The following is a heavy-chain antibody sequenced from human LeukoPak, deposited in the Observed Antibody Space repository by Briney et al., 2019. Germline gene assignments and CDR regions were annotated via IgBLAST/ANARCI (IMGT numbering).Heavy chain of an antibody. CDR1: GYTXTSYG. D-gene: IGHD5-18*01. CDR3: ARLGYSYGLCYFDY. CDR2: ISAYNGNT. J-gene: IGHJ4*02. V-gene: IGHV1-18*01. Sequence: ASVKVSCKASGYTXTSYGISWVRQAPGQGLEWMGWISAYNGNTNYAQKLQGRVTMTTDTSTSTAYMELRSLRSDDTAVYYCARLGYSYGLCYFDYWGQGTLVTVSS.